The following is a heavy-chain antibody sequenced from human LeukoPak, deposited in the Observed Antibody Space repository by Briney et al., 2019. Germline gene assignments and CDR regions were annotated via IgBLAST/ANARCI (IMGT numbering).Heavy chain of an antibody. D-gene: IGHD5-12*01. J-gene: IGHJ4*02. CDR1: GFTFSSYA. CDR2: ITGHGDTT. CDR3: AKENQVGGYADFDY. Sequence: GGSLRLSCAASGFTFSSYAMSWVRQAPGKGLEWVSGITGHGDTTYYADSVKGRFTISRDNSKNTLYLQMNSLRAEDTAVYYCAKENQVGGYADFDYWGQGTLVTVSS. V-gene: IGHV3-23*01.